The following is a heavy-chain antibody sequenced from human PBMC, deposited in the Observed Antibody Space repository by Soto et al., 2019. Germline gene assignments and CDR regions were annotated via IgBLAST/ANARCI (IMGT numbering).Heavy chain of an antibody. CDR3: AIFRTVTTPFDY. J-gene: IGHJ4*02. CDR2: ITWNSGSI. Sequence: EVQLVESGGGLVQPGRSLRLSCAASGFTFKDYAMHWVRQVPGKGLEWVSGITWNSGSIGYADSVKGRFTISRDNAKNSLYLQMNSLRVEDTALYYCAIFRTVTTPFDYWGQGTLVTVSS. V-gene: IGHV3-9*01. D-gene: IGHD4-17*01. CDR1: GFTFKDYA.